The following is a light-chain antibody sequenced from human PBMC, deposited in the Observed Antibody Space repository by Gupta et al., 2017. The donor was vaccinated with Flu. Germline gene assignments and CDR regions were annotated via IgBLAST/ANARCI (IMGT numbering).Light chain of an antibody. Sequence: GTLSLSPGEGATRSCRASQSVSRNYLAWYQQKPCQAPRLLIYGASSRAAAFPDRFSGSGSGTDFTLTISRLEREDFAVYYCQQDGSSPNTFGQGTKVEIK. V-gene: IGKV3-20*01. CDR2: GAS. CDR1: QSVSRNY. J-gene: IGKJ2*01. CDR3: QQDGSSPNT.